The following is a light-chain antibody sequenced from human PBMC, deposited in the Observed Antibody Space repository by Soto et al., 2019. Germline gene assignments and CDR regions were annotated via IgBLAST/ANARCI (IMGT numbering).Light chain of an antibody. CDR3: QQYKSYSRT. CDR1: QSVSSW. V-gene: IGKV1-5*03. CDR2: KAS. J-gene: IGKJ1*01. Sequence: DIPMTQSPSTLSASVGDRVTITCPASQSVSSWLAWYQQKPGKAPNLLIYKASSLESGVPSRFSGSGSGTEFTLTISSLQPDDFATYYCQQYKSYSRTFGQGTKGEIK.